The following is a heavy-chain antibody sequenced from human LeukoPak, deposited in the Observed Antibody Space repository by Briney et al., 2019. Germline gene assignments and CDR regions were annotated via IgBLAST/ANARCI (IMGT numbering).Heavy chain of an antibody. J-gene: IGHJ4*02. Sequence: PSETLSLTCTVSGGSISSYYWSWIRQPAGKGLEWIGRIYTSGSTNYNPSLKSRVTMSVDTSKNQFSLKLSSVTAADTAVYYCARDRLYYYDSSGYLDYWGQGTLVTVSS. CDR2: IYTSGST. D-gene: IGHD3-22*01. V-gene: IGHV4-4*07. CDR1: GGSISSYY. CDR3: ARDRLYYYDSSGYLDY.